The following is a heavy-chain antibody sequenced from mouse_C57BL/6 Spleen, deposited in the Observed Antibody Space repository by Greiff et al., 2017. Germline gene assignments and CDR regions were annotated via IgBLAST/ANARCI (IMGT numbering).Heavy chain of an antibody. CDR3: AREGAY. Sequence: QVQLQQSRPELVKPGASVKISCKASGYAFSSSWMNWVKQRPGKGLEWIGRIYPGDGDTNYNGKFKGKATLTADKSSSTAYMQLSSLTSEDSAVYFCAREGAYWGQGTTLTVSS. CDR2: IYPGDGDT. CDR1: GYAFSSSW. V-gene: IGHV1-82*01. J-gene: IGHJ2*01.